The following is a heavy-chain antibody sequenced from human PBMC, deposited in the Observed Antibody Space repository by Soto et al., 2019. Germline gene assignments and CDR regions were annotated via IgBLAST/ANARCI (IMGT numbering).Heavy chain of an antibody. CDR2: ISAYNGNT. CDR3: ARDHRYSSGWYVWFDP. D-gene: IGHD6-19*01. Sequence: QVQLVQSGAEVKKPGASVKVSCKASGYTFTSYGISWVRQAPGQGLEWMGWISAYNGNTKDAQKLQGRVTMTTDTATSPAYMELRSLRSDDTAVYYCARDHRYSSGWYVWFDPWGQGTLVTVSS. CDR1: GYTFTSYG. J-gene: IGHJ5*02. V-gene: IGHV1-18*01.